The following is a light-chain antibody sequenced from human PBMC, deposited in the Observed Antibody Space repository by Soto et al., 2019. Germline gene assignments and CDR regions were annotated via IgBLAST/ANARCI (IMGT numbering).Light chain of an antibody. J-gene: IGKJ4*01. V-gene: IGKV1-9*01. CDR3: QQLNNYPRALT. CDR1: QGISNN. Sequence: DIQLTQSPSFLSASVGDRVTITCRASQGISNNLAWYQHNPGKPPKLLIYGASTLQSGVPSRFSGSGSGTEFTLTNSSLQPEDFATYYCQQLNNYPRALTFGGGNKVEIK. CDR2: GAS.